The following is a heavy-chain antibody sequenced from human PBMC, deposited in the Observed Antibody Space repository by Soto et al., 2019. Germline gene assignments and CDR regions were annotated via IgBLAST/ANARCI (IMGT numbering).Heavy chain of an antibody. CDR2: ISYDGSNK. CDR3: AKALFMTTVTNFDY. Sequence: QVQLVESGGGVVQPGRSLRLSCAASGFTFSSYGMHWVRQAPGKGLEWVAVISYDGSNKYYADSVKGRFTISRDNSKNTLYLQMNGLRAEDTAVYYCAKALFMTTVTNFDYWGQGTLVTVSS. D-gene: IGHD4-17*01. J-gene: IGHJ4*02. CDR1: GFTFSSYG. V-gene: IGHV3-30*18.